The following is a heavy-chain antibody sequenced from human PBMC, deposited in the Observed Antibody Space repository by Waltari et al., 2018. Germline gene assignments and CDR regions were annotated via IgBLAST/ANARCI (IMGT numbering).Heavy chain of an antibody. CDR3: ARGGQWLVRLFDY. Sequence: QVQLQQWGAGLLKPSETLSLTCAVYGGSFSGYYWSWIRQPPGKGLEWIGEINHSGSTNYTPSLKARGTRSVDTSKNQFSLKLSSVTAADTAVYYWARGGQWLVRLFDYWGQGTLVTVSS. V-gene: IGHV4-34*01. D-gene: IGHD6-19*01. CDR1: GGSFSGYY. J-gene: IGHJ4*02. CDR2: INHSGST.